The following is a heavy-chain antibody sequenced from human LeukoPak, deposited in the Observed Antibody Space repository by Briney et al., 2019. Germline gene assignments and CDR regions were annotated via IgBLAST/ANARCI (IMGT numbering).Heavy chain of an antibody. Sequence: GRSLRLSCAASGFTFDDYAMHWVRQAPGKGLEWVSGISWNSGSIGYADSVKGRFTISRDNAKNSLYLRMNSLRAEDTALYYCANDEGYWGQGTLVTVSS. CDR2: ISWNSGSI. CDR1: GFTFDDYA. V-gene: IGHV3-9*01. CDR3: ANDEGY. J-gene: IGHJ4*02.